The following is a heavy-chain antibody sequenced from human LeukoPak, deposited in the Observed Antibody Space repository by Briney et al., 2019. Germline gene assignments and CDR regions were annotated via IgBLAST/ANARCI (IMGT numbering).Heavy chain of an antibody. D-gene: IGHD6-19*01. Sequence: ASVKVSCKASGGTFSDYALNWVRQAPGQGLEWMGWISAYNGNTNYAQKLQGRVTMTTDTSTSTAYMELRSLRSDDTAVYYCARRVRIAVAGYYFDYWGQGTLVTVSS. J-gene: IGHJ4*02. CDR1: GGTFSDYA. V-gene: IGHV1-18*01. CDR2: ISAYNGNT. CDR3: ARRVRIAVAGYYFDY.